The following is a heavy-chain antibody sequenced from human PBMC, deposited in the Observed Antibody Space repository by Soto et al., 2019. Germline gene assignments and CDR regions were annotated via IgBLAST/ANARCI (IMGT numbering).Heavy chain of an antibody. Sequence: GGSLRLSFAASGFTFSSYWMSWVRQAPGKGLEWVANIKQDGSEKYYVDSVKGRFTISRDNAKNSLYLQMNSLRAEDTAVYYCARDLTPGISDYWGQGTLVTVSS. CDR2: IKQDGSEK. CDR3: ARDLTPGISDY. V-gene: IGHV3-7*03. D-gene: IGHD1-26*01. CDR1: GFTFSSYW. J-gene: IGHJ4*02.